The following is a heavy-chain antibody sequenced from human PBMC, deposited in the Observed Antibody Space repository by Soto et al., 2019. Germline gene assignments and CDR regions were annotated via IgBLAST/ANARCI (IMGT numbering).Heavy chain of an antibody. Sequence: SETLSLTCTVSGGSISSYYWSWIWQTPGKGLEWIGYIYYSGDTNYNPSLKSRVTISVDTSKNQFSLKLNSVTAADTAVYFCASLRSGPDNGWYWAFDYWGRGTLVTVSS. D-gene: IGHD6-19*01. J-gene: IGHJ4*02. V-gene: IGHV4-59*08. CDR2: IYYSGDT. CDR1: GGSISSYY. CDR3: ASLRSGPDNGWYWAFDY.